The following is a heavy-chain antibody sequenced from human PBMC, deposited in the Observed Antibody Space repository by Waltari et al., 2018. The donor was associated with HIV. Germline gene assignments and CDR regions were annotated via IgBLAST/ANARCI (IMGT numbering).Heavy chain of an antibody. CDR3: VKDSGRAADVFDL. CDR1: GFIFTDLA. Sequence: QLLESGVGLVEPGGSLRVSCAAPGFIFTDLAMDWVRQAPGKGLEWVSAIRGGGETFYADSVKGRFTISRDNSKNTLYLQMNSLRADDAAVYYCVKDSGRAADVFDLWGQGTMVTVSS. D-gene: IGHD3-10*01. J-gene: IGHJ3*01. V-gene: IGHV3-23*01. CDR2: IRGGGET.